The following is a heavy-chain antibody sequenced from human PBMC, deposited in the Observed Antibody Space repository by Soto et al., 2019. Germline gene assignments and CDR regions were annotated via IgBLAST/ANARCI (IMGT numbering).Heavy chain of an antibody. CDR2: INAGNGNT. Sequence: ASVKVSCKASGYTFTSCAMHWVRQAPGQRLEWMGWINAGNGNTKYSQKFQGRVTITRDTSASTAYMELSSLRSEDTAVYYCARSLVRGGGGDYYYYGMDVWGQGTTVTVSS. CDR1: GYTFTSCA. D-gene: IGHD2-15*01. J-gene: IGHJ6*02. CDR3: ARSLVRGGGGDYYYYGMDV. V-gene: IGHV1-3*01.